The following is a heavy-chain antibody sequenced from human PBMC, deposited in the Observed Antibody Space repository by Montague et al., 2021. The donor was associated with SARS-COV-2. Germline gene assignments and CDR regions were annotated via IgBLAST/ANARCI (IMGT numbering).Heavy chain of an antibody. CDR1: GFTFSSHE. V-gene: IGHV3-48*03. D-gene: IGHD2-2*01. J-gene: IGHJ1*01. CDR3: ARAGYCSSTNCYCPETFQY. Sequence: SLRLSCAASGFTFSSHEMNWVRQAPGKGLEWISYISSSGSTKYYADSVKGRFTISRDNAKNSLCLQMNSLRAEDTAIYYCARAGYCSSTNCYCPETFQYWGQGSLVTVSS. CDR2: ISSSGSTK.